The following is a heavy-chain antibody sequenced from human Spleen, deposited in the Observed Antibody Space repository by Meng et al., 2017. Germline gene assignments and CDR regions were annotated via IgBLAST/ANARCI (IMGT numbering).Heavy chain of an antibody. J-gene: IGHJ4*02. Sequence: QVQLVQSGAEVKKPGASVKVSCKASGYTFTRFVIHWVRQAPGQRLEWMGWINAGNGNTRYSQRFQGRVTLTRDTSASTAYMELSSLRSTAVYYCARVDVTGPGDYWGQGTLVTVSS. D-gene: IGHD3-9*01. CDR1: GYTFTRFV. V-gene: IGHV1-3*01. CDR3: ARVDVTGPGDY. CDR2: INAGNGNT.